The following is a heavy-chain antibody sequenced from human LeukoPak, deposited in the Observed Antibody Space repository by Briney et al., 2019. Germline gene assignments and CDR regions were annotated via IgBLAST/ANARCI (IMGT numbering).Heavy chain of an antibody. CDR1: GGSISSYY. V-gene: IGHV4-59*08. CDR2: IYYSGST. CDR3: ARHSSVRSPFDY. D-gene: IGHD5/OR15-5a*01. J-gene: IGHJ4*02. Sequence: SETLSLTCTVSGGSISSYYWSWIRQPPGKGLEWIGYIYYSGSTNYNPSLKSRVTISVDTSKNQFSLKLSSVTAADTAVYYCARHSSVRSPFDYWGQGTLVAVSS.